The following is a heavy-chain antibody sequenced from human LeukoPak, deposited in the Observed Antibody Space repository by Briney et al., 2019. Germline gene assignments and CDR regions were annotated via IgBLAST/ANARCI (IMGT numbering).Heavy chain of an antibody. CDR1: GFTFDDYA. D-gene: IGHD3-10*01. J-gene: IGHJ3*02. CDR2: ISGSGSST. CDR3: AKVLYGSGEKRLDAFDI. Sequence: GGSLRLSCAASGFTFDDYAMHWVRQAPGRGLEWVSAISGSGSSTYYADSVKGRFTISRDNSKNTLYLQMNSLRAEDTAVYYCAKVLYGSGEKRLDAFDIWGQGTMVTVSS. V-gene: IGHV3-23*01.